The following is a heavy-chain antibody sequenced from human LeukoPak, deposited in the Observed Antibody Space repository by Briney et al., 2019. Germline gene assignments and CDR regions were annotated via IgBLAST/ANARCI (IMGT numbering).Heavy chain of an antibody. Sequence: PSETLSLTCTVSGGSISSYCWSWSRQPAGNGLEWIGRIYTSGSTNYNPSLKSRVTMSVDTSKNQFSLKLSSVTAADTAVYYCARDGADYYGSGSYSPSWGQGTLVTVSS. J-gene: IGHJ5*02. CDR3: ARDGADYYGSGSYSPS. CDR2: IYTSGST. V-gene: IGHV4-4*07. D-gene: IGHD3-10*01. CDR1: GGSISSYC.